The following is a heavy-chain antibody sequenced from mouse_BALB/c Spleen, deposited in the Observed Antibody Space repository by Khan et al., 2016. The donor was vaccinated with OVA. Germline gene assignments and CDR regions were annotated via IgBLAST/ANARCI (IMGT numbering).Heavy chain of an antibody. V-gene: IGHV1S137*01. CDR3: ARGSGNSRFAY. CDR2: ISTFYGDA. J-gene: IGHJ3*01. Sequence: QVQLQQSGAELVRPGVSVKISCKGSGYTFTDFAMHWVKQSHAKSLEWIGVISTFYGDATYNQMFKDKATMTVDKSSSTAYRELVRLTSEDSAIYYCARGSGNSRFAYWGQGTLVTVSA. CDR1: GYTFTDFA. D-gene: IGHD1-3*01.